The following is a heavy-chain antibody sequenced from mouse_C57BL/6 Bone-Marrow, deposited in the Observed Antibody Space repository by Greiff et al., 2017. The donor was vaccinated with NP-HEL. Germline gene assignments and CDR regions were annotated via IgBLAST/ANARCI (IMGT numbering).Heavy chain of an antibody. D-gene: IGHD2-4*01. V-gene: IGHV1-80*01. CDR3: ARSEGLHAWFAY. CDR1: GYAFSSYW. CDR2: IYPGDGDT. J-gene: IGHJ3*01. Sequence: VVESGAELVKPGASVKISCKASGYAFSSYWMNWVKQRPGKGLEWIGQIYPGDGDTSYNGKFKGKATLTADKSSSTAYMQLSSLTSEDSAVYFCARSEGLHAWFAYWGQGTLVTVSA.